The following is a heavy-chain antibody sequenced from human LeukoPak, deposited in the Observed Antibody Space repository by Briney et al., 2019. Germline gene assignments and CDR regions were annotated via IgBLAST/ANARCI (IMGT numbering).Heavy chain of an antibody. J-gene: IGHJ4*02. CDR2: INPNSAGT. D-gene: IGHD5-18*01. V-gene: IGHV1-2*06. Sequence: ASVRVSCKASGYSFTGYYIHWVRQAPGQGLEWMGRINPNSAGTNYAQKFQGRVTMTRDTSINTAYMELSRLRSDDTAVYYCTREYSYAHYFDNWGQGTLVTVSS. CDR1: GYSFTGYY. CDR3: TREYSYAHYFDN.